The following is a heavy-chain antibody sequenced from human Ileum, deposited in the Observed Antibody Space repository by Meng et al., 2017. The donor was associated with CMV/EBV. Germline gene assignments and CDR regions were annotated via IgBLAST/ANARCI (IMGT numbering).Heavy chain of an antibody. J-gene: IGHJ4*02. CDR1: GGSITSGNYY. V-gene: IGHV4-30-4*08. Sequence: QVHLQESGPGLVNPSQTLSLTCTVSGGSITSGNYYWSWIRQPPGRGLEWIGYIYYSGSPYYKPSLKSRVTISLDTSKNQFSLNLRSVTATDSAVYYCVRQVVAASFDYWGQGALVTVSS. D-gene: IGHD2-15*01. CDR3: VRQVVAASFDY. CDR2: IYYSGSP.